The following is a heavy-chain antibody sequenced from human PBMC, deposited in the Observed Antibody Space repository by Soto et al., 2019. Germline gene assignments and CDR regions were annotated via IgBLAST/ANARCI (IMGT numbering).Heavy chain of an antibody. Sequence: QVQLVQSGAEVKKPGASVKVSCKASGYTFTAYYIQWVRQAPGQGLEFMGWINPKSGGTNYAQNFQGRVTMTRDTSINTAYMEVSRLRFDATAVYYCATLVAAAHAFDYWGQGTLVTVSS. D-gene: IGHD6-13*01. V-gene: IGHV1-2*02. J-gene: IGHJ4*02. CDR1: GYTFTAYY. CDR2: INPKSGGT. CDR3: ATLVAAAHAFDY.